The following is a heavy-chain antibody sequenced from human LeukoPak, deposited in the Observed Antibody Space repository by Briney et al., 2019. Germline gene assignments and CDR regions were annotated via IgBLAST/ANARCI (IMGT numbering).Heavy chain of an antibody. CDR3: AKDSEMATPIDI. CDR1: GFTFDDYA. Sequence: GGSLRLSCAASGFTFDDYAMHWVRQAPGKGLQWVSLISGDGGSTYYADSVKGRFTISRDNSKNSLYLQMNSLRTEDTALSYCAKDSEMATPIDIWGQGTMVTVSS. D-gene: IGHD5-24*01. V-gene: IGHV3-43*02. J-gene: IGHJ3*02. CDR2: ISGDGGST.